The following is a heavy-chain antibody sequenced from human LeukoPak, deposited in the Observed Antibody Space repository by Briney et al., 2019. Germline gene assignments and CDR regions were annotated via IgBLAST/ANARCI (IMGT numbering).Heavy chain of an antibody. J-gene: IGHJ4*02. CDR1: GFTFSSYW. V-gene: IGHV3-7*01. CDR3: ARDRGTYYDFWSGYYPFDY. Sequence: GGSLRLSCAASGFTFSSYWVSWVRQAPGKGLEWVANIKQDGSEKYYVDSVKGRFTISRDNAKNSLYLQMNSLRAEDTAVYYCARDRGTYYDFWSGYYPFDYWGQGTLVTVSS. CDR2: IKQDGSEK. D-gene: IGHD3-3*01.